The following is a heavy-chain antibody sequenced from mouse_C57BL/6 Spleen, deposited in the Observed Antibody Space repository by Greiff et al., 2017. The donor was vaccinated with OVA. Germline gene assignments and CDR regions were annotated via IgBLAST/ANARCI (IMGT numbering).Heavy chain of an antibody. CDR3: ARSEGQLRLPGAMDY. J-gene: IGHJ4*01. V-gene: IGHV8-8*01. CDR1: GFSLSTFGMG. Sequence: QVTLKVCGPGILQPSQTLSLTCSFSGFSLSTFGMGVGWIRQPSGKGLEWLAHIWWDDDKYYNPALKSRLTLYKETPKNQVFHKIANVDTADTATYYCARSEGQLRLPGAMDYWGQGTSVTVSS. D-gene: IGHD3-2*02. CDR2: IWWDDDK.